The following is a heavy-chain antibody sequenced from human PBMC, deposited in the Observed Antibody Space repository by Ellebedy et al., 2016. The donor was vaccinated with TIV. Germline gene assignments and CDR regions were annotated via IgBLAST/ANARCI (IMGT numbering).Heavy chain of an antibody. Sequence: AASVKVSCKASGYTFNTYGIGWVRQAPGQGLEWMGWINAYNGNTNYSQNFQGRLSMTMDTSTRTAYMELKSLRYDDTAVYHCARRVVVVEHSWLDPWGQGTLVTVSS. J-gene: IGHJ5*02. D-gene: IGHD2-15*01. V-gene: IGHV1-18*01. CDR1: GYTFNTYG. CDR3: ARRVVVVEHSWLDP. CDR2: INAYNGNT.